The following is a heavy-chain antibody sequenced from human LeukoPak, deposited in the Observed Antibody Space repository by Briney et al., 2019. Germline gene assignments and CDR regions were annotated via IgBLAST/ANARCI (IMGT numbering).Heavy chain of an antibody. Sequence: PSETLSLTCSVSGGSISSTSDYWGWIRQPPGKGLEWIGSIYYSGSTYYNPSLKSRVTISVDTSKNQFSLKLSSVTAADTAVYYCARGKRYFDWLFDYWGQGTLVTVSS. J-gene: IGHJ4*02. CDR2: IYYSGST. V-gene: IGHV4-39*07. D-gene: IGHD3-9*01. CDR1: GGSISSTSDY. CDR3: ARGKRYFDWLFDY.